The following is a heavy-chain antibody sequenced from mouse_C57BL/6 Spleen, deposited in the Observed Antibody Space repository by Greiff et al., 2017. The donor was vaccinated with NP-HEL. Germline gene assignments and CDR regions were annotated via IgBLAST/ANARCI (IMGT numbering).Heavy chain of an antibody. CDR3: ARKRNGYYENFDV. J-gene: IGHJ1*03. CDR2: INPNNGGT. D-gene: IGHD2-3*01. Sequence: EVHLVESGPELVKPGASVKIPCKASGYTFTDYNMDWVKQSHGKSLEWIGDINPNNGGTIYNQKFKGKATLTVDKSSSTAYMELRSLTSEDTAVYYCARKRNGYYENFDVWGTGTTVTVSS. V-gene: IGHV1-18*01. CDR1: GYTFTDYN.